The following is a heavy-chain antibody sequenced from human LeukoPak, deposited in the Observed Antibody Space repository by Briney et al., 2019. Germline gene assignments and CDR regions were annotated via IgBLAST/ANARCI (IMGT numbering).Heavy chain of an antibody. D-gene: IGHD6-13*01. J-gene: IGHJ4*02. Sequence: GGSLRLSCAVSGFPFSNSWMSWVRQAPGKGLEWVAKIKQYGSEKYYVDSVNGRFTISRDNAKNSLYLQMNSLRAEDTAVYYCAREGAAAGAYFDYWGQGTLVTVSS. V-gene: IGHV3-7*03. CDR2: IKQYGSEK. CDR3: AREGAAAGAYFDY. CDR1: GFPFSNSW.